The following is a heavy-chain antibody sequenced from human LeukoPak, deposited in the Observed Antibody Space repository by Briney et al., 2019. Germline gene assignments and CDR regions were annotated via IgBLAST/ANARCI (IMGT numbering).Heavy chain of an antibody. D-gene: IGHD6-19*01. CDR2: IYYSGST. CDR1: GGSINNYY. J-gene: IGHJ4*02. Sequence: SETLSLTCTVSGGSINNYYWSWIRQPPGKGLEWIGYIYYSGSTNYNPSLKSRVTISVDTSKNQFSLKLSSVTAADTAVYYCAKLSSGWNYFDYWGQGTLVTVSS. V-gene: IGHV4-59*01. CDR3: AKLSSGWNYFDY.